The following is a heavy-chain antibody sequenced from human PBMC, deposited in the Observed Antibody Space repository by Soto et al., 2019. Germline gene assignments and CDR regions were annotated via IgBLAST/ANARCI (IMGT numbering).Heavy chain of an antibody. V-gene: IGHV3-15*07. Sequence: PGGSLRLSCAASGFTFSNAWMNGVRQAPGKGLEWVGRIKSKTDGGTTDYAAPVKGRFTISRDDSKNTLYLQMNSLKTEDTAVYYCTSSSYVSISYGMDVWGQGTTVTVSS. CDR1: GFTFSNAW. J-gene: IGHJ6*02. CDR2: IKSKTDGGTT. CDR3: TSSSYVSISYGMDV. D-gene: IGHD3-10*01.